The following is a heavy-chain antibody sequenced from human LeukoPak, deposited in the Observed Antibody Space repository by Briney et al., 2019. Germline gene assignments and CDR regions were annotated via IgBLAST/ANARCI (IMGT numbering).Heavy chain of an antibody. CDR3: ARGSSHADY. CDR1: GGSISSGGYS. J-gene: IGHJ4*02. CDR2: IYHSGST. V-gene: IGHV4-30-2*01. Sequence: SETLSLTCAVSGGSISSGGYSWSWIRQPPGKGLEWIGYIYHSGSTYYNPSLKSRVTISVDTSKNQFSLKLSSVTAADTAVYYCARGSSHADYWGQGTLVTVSS.